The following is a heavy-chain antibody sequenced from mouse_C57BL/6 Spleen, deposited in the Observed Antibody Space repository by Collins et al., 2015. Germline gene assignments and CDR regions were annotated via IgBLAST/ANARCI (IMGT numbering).Heavy chain of an antibody. V-gene: IGHV1-64*01. CDR3: AKAGGFGGSSPAWFAY. J-gene: IGHJ3*01. D-gene: IGHD1-1*01. Sequence: QVQLQQPGAELVKPGASVKLSCKASGYTFTSYWMHWVKQRPGQGLEWIGMIHPNSGSTNYNEKFKSKATLTVDKSSSTAYMQLSSLTSEDSAVYYCAKAGGFGGSSPAWFAYWGQGTLVTVSA. CDR2: IHPNSGST. CDR1: GYTFTSYW.